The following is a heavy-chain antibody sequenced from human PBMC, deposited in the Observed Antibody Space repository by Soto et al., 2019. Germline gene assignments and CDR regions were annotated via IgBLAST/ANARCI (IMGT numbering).Heavy chain of an antibody. V-gene: IGHV4-38-2*01. CDR2: IYHAGSV. CDR3: ARTFDYYGMDV. CDR1: GYSIAGGYY. Sequence: PSETLSLTCAVSGYSIAGGYYWAWIRQPPGKGLEWIGSIYHAGSVYYNPSLNSRVAMSLETSDNQFSLKVTSVTAADTAVYYCARTFDYYGMDVWGQGTTVTVSS. J-gene: IGHJ6*02.